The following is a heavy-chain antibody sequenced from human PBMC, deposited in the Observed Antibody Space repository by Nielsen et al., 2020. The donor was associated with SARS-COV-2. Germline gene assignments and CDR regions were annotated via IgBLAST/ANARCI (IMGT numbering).Heavy chain of an antibody. CDR1: GYTFSSYG. D-gene: IGHD5-12*01. V-gene: IGHV1-18*04. Sequence: ASVKVSCKASGYTFSSYGFSWVRQAPGQGLEWMGWISAYNGNTNYAQKLQGRVTMTTDTSTSTAYMELRSLRSDDTAVYYCARAGGYSGYDYNWFDPWGQGTLVTVSS. CDR2: ISAYNGNT. J-gene: IGHJ5*02. CDR3: ARAGGYSGYDYNWFDP.